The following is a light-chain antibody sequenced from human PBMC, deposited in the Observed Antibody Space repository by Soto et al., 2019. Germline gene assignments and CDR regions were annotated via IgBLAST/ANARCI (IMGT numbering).Light chain of an antibody. V-gene: IGKV1D-12*01. J-gene: IGKJ2*01. CDR2: GAS. Sequence: DIQMTHSPSSVSSALVDRVTMTCRASRDISTWLAWYQQKPGKAPKLLIYGASNLQSGVPSRFSGRGSGTDFTLTISSLQPEDFGTYYCQQANSFPFIFAQGTKVDIK. CDR3: QQANSFPFI. CDR1: RDISTW.